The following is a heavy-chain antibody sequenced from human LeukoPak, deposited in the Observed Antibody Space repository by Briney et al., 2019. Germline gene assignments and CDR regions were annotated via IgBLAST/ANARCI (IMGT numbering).Heavy chain of an antibody. CDR3: ARGAQWQDY. V-gene: IGHV3-48*01. CDR1: GFRFGKHG. D-gene: IGHD6-19*01. CDR2: CGPSGETR. Sequence: GGSLRLSCEGSGFRFGKHGLIWVRQPPGKGLDWLSFCGPSGETRLYADSVKGRFTISRDNAKNSLYLQMNSLRAEDTALYYCARGAQWQDYWGQGTLVTVSS. J-gene: IGHJ4*02.